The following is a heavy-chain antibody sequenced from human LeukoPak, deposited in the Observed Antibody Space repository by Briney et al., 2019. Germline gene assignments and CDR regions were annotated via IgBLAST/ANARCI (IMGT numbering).Heavy chain of an antibody. CDR3: AKALGPGSNYFDY. V-gene: IGHV3-23*01. CDR1: GFTFSRYA. D-gene: IGHD3-16*01. CDR2: ISSSGSNT. J-gene: IGHJ4*02. Sequence: GGSLRLSCVASGFTFSRYAMNWVRQAPGKGLEWVSSISSSGSNTYYADSVKGRFTISRDNFKNTLYLQMNSLRAEDTAVYYCAKALGPGSNYFDYWGQGTLVTVSS.